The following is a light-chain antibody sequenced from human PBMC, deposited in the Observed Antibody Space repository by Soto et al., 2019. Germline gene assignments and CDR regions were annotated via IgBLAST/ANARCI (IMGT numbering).Light chain of an antibody. CDR1: QSISNNY. J-gene: IGKJ2*01. V-gene: IGKV3-20*01. CDR2: GAS. Sequence: DIVLTQSPGTLSLSPGEAATLSCRASQSISNNYLAWYQQQPGQAPRLVIHGASSRATDIPDRFSGSGSGTDFTLTISRLEPEDFAVYYCQQYVTSPYTFVQGTKLEI. CDR3: QQYVTSPYT.